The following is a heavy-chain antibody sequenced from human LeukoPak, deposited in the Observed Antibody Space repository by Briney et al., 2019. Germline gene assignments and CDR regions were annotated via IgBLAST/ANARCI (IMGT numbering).Heavy chain of an antibody. Sequence: EGSLRLSCAASGFTFSNHWMAWVRQTPGKGPEWVANIDEDGDVKSYAESVKGRFTVSRDNGRASVDLQMNSLRAEDTAIYYCARHVPRGRSDFDCWGQGALVTVS. D-gene: IGHD5-12*01. CDR3: ARHVPRGRSDFDC. J-gene: IGHJ4*02. CDR2: IDEDGDVK. V-gene: IGHV3-7*01. CDR1: GFTFSNHW.